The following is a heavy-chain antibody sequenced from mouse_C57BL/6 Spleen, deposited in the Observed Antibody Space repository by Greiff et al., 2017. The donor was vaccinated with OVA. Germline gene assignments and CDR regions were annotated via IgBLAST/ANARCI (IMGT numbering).Heavy chain of an antibody. J-gene: IGHJ4*01. CDR2: IYPGSGST. CDR3: AREGGNGNYAYAMDY. V-gene: IGHV1-55*01. D-gene: IGHD2-1*01. Sequence: QVQLQQPGAELVKPGASVKMSCKASGYTFTSYWITWVKQRPGQGLEWIGDIYPGSGSTNYNEKFKSKATLTVDTSSSTAYMQLSSLTSEDSAVYYCAREGGNGNYAYAMDYWGQGTSVTVSS. CDR1: GYTFTSYW.